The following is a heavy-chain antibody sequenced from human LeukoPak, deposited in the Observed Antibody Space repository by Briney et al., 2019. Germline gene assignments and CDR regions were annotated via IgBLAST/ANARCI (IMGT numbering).Heavy chain of an antibody. CDR2: INAGNGNT. J-gene: IGHJ4*02. V-gene: IGHV1-3*01. Sequence: ASVTVSCTASGYTSTSYAMHWVRQAPGQRLEWMGWINAGNGNTKYSQKFQGRVTITRDTSASTAYMELSSLRSEDTAVYYCALATITAPFDYWGQGTLVTVSS. CDR1: GYTSTSYA. D-gene: IGHD5-12*01. CDR3: ALATITAPFDY.